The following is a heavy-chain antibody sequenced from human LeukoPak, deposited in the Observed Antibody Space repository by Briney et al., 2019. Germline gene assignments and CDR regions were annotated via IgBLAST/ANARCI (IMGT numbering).Heavy chain of an antibody. CDR2: ISSSSSYI. V-gene: IGHV3-21*01. CDR1: GFTFSSYS. J-gene: IGHJ4*02. D-gene: IGHD1-26*01. CDR3: ARAAEGELLPNFDY. Sequence: SGGSLRLSCAASGFTFSSYSMNWVRQAPGKGLEWVSSISSSSSYIYYADSVKGRFTISRDNAKNSLYLQMNSLRAEDTAVYYCARAAEGELLPNFDYWGQGTLVTVSS.